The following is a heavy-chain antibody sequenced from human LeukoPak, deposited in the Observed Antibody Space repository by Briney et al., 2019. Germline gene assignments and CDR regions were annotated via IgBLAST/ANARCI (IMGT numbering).Heavy chain of an antibody. Sequence: SETLSLTCTVSGYSISSGYYWGWIRQPPGKGLEWIGSLYHSGSTSYNPSLKSRVTTSVDTSKNRFSLKLTSVTAADTAVYYRARELHSGSYYFDYWGQGTLVIVSS. CDR3: ARELHSGSYYFDY. CDR1: GYSISSGYY. J-gene: IGHJ4*02. V-gene: IGHV4-38-2*02. CDR2: LYHSGST. D-gene: IGHD1-26*01.